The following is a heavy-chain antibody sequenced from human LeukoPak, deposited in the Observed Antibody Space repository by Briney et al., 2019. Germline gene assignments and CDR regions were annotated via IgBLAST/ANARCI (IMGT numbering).Heavy chain of an antibody. CDR1: GYTFTNYY. Sequence: GASVKVSCKASGYTFTNYYIHWVRQAPGQGLKWMGIINPSGGSTTYAQKFQGRVTMTRDTSTSTVYMELSSLRSEDTAVYYCARVGGTYYNGHLDYWGQGTLVTVSS. D-gene: IGHD1-26*01. V-gene: IGHV1-46*01. J-gene: IGHJ4*02. CDR2: INPSGGST. CDR3: ARVGGTYYNGHLDY.